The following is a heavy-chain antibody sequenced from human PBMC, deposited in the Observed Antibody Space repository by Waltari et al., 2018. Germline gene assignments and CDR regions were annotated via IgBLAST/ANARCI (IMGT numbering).Heavy chain of an antibody. CDR2: IIPIFGTA. V-gene: IGHV1-69*05. Sequence: KKPGSSVKVSCKASGGTFSSYAISWVRQAPGQGLEWMGGIIPIFGTANYAQKFQGRVTITTDESTSTAYMELSSLRSEDTAVYYCAGAAAYYYDSSGYYGADYWGQGTLVTVSS. CDR3: AGAAAYYYDSSGYYGADY. J-gene: IGHJ4*02. D-gene: IGHD3-22*01. CDR1: GGTFSSYA.